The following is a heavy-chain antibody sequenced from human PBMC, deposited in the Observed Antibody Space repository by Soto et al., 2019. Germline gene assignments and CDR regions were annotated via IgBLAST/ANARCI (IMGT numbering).Heavy chain of an antibody. D-gene: IGHD3-16*02. CDR2: ISDTGGDT. CDR3: ATSSERLSLATLGGLIPLGFDY. V-gene: IGHV3-23*01. CDR1: GFTFNYYD. J-gene: IGHJ4*02. Sequence: EAQLLESGGGLVQPGGSLRLSCVASGFTFNYYDVSWVRRPPGKGLEWVSTISDTGGDTYYGDSVKGRFAISRDKSRSTVFLQMQRLRVDDTALYYCATSSERLSLATLGGLIPLGFDYWGQGILVTVSS.